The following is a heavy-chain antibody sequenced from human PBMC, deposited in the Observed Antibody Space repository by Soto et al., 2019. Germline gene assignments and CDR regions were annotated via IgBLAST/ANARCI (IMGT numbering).Heavy chain of an antibody. Sequence: EVQLVESGGGLVKPGGSLRLSCAASGFTFSTYSLHWVRQAPGKGLEWVSSISSTSSYIYYADSVKGRLTISRDNAKNSLYLQMNSLRAEDTAVYYCVRDVNYYDSSGYRDYWGQGTLGTVSS. J-gene: IGHJ4*02. CDR1: GFTFSTYS. V-gene: IGHV3-21*01. CDR3: VRDVNYYDSSGYRDY. CDR2: ISSTSSYI. D-gene: IGHD3-22*01.